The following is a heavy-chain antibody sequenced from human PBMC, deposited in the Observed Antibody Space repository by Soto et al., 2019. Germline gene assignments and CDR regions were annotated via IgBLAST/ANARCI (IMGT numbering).Heavy chain of an antibody. CDR1: GYRFTNYW. CDR3: AARVGSSPLYYYGVDA. V-gene: IGHV5-51*01. CDR2: IDPGDSDT. Sequence: GESLKISCKGSGYRFTNYWIGWVRQMPGKGLEWMGIIDPGDSDTGYSPSFQGQVTISVDKSISTAYLQWSSLKASDTAMYYCAARVGSSPLYYYGVDAWGQWTTVTVS. D-gene: IGHD3-10*01. J-gene: IGHJ6*02.